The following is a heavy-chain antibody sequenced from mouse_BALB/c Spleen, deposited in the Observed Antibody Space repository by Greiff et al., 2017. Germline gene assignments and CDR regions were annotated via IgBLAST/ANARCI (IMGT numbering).Heavy chain of an antibody. CDR1: GYTFTDYA. J-gene: IGHJ4*01. D-gene: IGHD2-1*01. V-gene: IGHV1-67*01. Sequence: QVQLKESGPELVRPGVSVKISCKGSGYTFTDYAMHWVKQSHAKSLEWIGVISTYYGNTNYNQKFKGKATMTVDKSSSTAYMELARLTSEDSAIYYCARDGNYEMDYWGQGTSVTVSS. CDR3: ARDGNYEMDY. CDR2: ISTYYGNT.